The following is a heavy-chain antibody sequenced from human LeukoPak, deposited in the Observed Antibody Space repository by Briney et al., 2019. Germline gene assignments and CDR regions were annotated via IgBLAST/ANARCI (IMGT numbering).Heavy chain of an antibody. CDR1: GGSLISSSYN. D-gene: IGHD5/OR15-5a*01. Sequence: SETLSLTCTVSGGSLISSSYNWAWIRQPPGKGLEWVGSIHDSGSTSSSPSLTSRVTISFDTSKNQFSLRLTSVTAADTAVYYCARHVFFYGMAVWGRGTTVTVSS. J-gene: IGHJ6*02. CDR2: IHDSGST. V-gene: IGHV4-39*01. CDR3: ARHVFFYGMAV.